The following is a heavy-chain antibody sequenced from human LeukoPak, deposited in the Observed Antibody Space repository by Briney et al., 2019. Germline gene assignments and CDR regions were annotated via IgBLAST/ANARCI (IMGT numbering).Heavy chain of an antibody. J-gene: IGHJ4*02. D-gene: IGHD2-2*02. V-gene: IGHV4-39*07. CDR2: IYHSGST. Sequence: PSETLSLTCTVSGGFISSSSYYWAWIRQPPGKVLEWIGSIYHSGSTYYNPSLKSRVTISVDTSKNQFSLKLSSVTAADTAVYYCVRYCSSTTCYTRAVDYWGQGTLVTVSS. CDR3: VRYCSSTTCYTRAVDY. CDR1: GGFISSSSYY.